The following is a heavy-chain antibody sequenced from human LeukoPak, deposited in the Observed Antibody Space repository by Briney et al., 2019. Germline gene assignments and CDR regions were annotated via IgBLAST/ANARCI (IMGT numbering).Heavy chain of an antibody. V-gene: IGHV3-7*01. D-gene: IGHD6-19*01. CDR2: IKQDGSEK. Sequence: GGSLRLSCAASGFSFSTYWMSWVRQAPGKGLEWVANIKQDGSEKYYVDSVKGRFTISRDNAKNSLYPQMNSLRAEDTAVYYCGRRPREIAVADYWGQGTLVTVSS. CDR1: GFSFSTYW. J-gene: IGHJ4*02. CDR3: GRRPREIAVADY.